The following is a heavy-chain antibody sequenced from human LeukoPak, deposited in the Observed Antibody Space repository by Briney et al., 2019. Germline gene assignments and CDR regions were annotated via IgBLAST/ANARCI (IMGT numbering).Heavy chain of an antibody. CDR2: INPNSGGT. V-gene: IGHV1-2*06. CDR1: GYTFTGYY. D-gene: IGHD3-3*01. CDR3: ARGTYDFWSGYYPIDY. Sequence: GASVKVSCKASGYTFTGYYMHWVRQAPGQGLEWMGRINPNSGGTNYAQKFQGRVTMTRDTSISTAYMELSRLRSDDTAVYYCARGTYDFWSGYYPIDYWGQGTLVTVSS. J-gene: IGHJ4*02.